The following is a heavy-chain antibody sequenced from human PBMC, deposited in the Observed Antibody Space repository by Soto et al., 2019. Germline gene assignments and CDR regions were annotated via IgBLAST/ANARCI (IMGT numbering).Heavy chain of an antibody. J-gene: IGHJ6*03. CDR1: GGSISSYY. CDR3: ARARDCSSTSCYASGYVKKDRLSIPWQNYYMDV. D-gene: IGHD2-2*01. CDR2: IYYSGST. V-gene: IGHV4-59*01. Sequence: PSETLSLTCTVSGGSISSYYWSWIRQPPGKGLEWIGYIYYSGSTNYNPSLKSRVTISVDTSKNQFSLKLSSVTAADTAVYYCARARDCSSTSCYASGYVKKDRLSIPWQNYYMDVWGKGTTVTVSS.